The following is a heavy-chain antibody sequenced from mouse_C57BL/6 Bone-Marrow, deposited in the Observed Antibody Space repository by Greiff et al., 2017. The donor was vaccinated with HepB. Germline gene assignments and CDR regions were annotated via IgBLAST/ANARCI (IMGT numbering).Heavy chain of an antibody. V-gene: IGHV1-55*01. J-gene: IGHJ4*01. CDR3: AYGSSYDYAMDY. CDR1: GYTFTSYW. D-gene: IGHD1-1*01. CDR2: IYPGSGSS. Sequence: VQLQQPGAELVKPGDSVKMSCKASGYTFTSYWITWVKQRPGQGLEWIGDIYPGSGSSNCNEKFKSKATLTVDTSSSTAYMQLSSLTSEDSAVYYCAYGSSYDYAMDYWGQGTSVTVSS.